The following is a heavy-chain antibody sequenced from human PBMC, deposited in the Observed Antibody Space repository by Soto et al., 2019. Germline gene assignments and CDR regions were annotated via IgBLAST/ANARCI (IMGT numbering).Heavy chain of an antibody. D-gene: IGHD3-22*01. J-gene: IGHJ4*02. V-gene: IGHV1-18*01. Sequence: ASVKVSCKASGYTFTSYGISWVRQAPGQGLELMGWISAYNGNTNYAQKLQGRVTMTTDTSTSTAYMELRSLRSDDTAVYYCARDWAYYYDSSAPPFGYWGQGTLVTVSS. CDR1: GYTFTSYG. CDR2: ISAYNGNT. CDR3: ARDWAYYYDSSAPPFGY.